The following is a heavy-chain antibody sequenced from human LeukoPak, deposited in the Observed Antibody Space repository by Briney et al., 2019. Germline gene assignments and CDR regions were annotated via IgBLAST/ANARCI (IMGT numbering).Heavy chain of an antibody. V-gene: IGHV3-23*01. Sequence: GGSLRLSCVASGFTFSSYAMSWVLQAPGKGLEWVSTISGSGSSTYYADSVKGRFTISKDNSKNTLYLQVDSLRAEDTAVYYCAKDRIHSTTARDFDYWGQGSLVTVSS. D-gene: IGHD4-11*01. CDR2: ISGSGSST. CDR1: GFTFSSYA. J-gene: IGHJ4*02. CDR3: AKDRIHSTTARDFDY.